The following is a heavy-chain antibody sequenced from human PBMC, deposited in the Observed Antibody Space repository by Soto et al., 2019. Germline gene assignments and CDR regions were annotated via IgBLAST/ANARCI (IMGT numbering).Heavy chain of an antibody. D-gene: IGHD6-6*01. J-gene: IGHJ5*02. V-gene: IGHV4-39*01. CDR1: GGSISSSSYY. CDR2: IYYSGST. Sequence: SETLSLTCIVSGGSISSSSYYWGWIRQPPGKGLEWIGSIYYSGSTYYNPSLKSRVTISVDTSKNQFSLKLSSVTAADPAVFYCARHRARNWFDPWGQGTLVTVSS. CDR3: ARHRARNWFDP.